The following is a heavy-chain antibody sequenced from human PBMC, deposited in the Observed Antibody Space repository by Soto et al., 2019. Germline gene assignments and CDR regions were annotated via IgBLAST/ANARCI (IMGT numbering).Heavy chain of an antibody. D-gene: IGHD2-2*02. J-gene: IGHJ4*02. CDR3: AREWRYCSSTSCYRVYYFDY. CDR2: IIPIFGTA. CDR1: GGTFSSYA. V-gene: IGHV1-69*13. Sequence: SVKVSCKASGGTFSSYAISWVRQAPGQGLEWMGGIIPIFGTANYAQKFQGRVTITADESTSTAYMELSSLRSEDTAVYYCAREWRYCSSTSCYRVYYFDYWGQGTLVTVSS.